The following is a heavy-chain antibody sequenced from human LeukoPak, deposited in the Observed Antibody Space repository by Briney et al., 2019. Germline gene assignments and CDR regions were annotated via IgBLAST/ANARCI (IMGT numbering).Heavy chain of an antibody. V-gene: IGHV4-38-2*02. CDR3: AREEGATQDAN. D-gene: IGHD1-26*01. CDR1: GGSISSGYY. CDR2: VYHTGGT. J-gene: IGHJ4*02. Sequence: KPSETLSLTCTVSGGSISSGYYWAWIRQPPGKGLEWIGSVYHTGGTYYNPSLKSRVTISVDTSRNQFSLRLSSVTAADTAVYYCAREEGATQDANWGQGTLVLVSS.